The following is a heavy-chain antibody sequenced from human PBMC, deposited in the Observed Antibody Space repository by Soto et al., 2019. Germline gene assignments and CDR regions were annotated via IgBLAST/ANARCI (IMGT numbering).Heavy chain of an antibody. V-gene: IGHV5-51*01. Sequence: GEYPKISCKGSGYSFTSYWIGWVRQMPRKGLEWMGIIYSGDSDTRHSPSFQGQVTISADKSISTAYLQWSSLKASDTRMYYCARRNSFDHWGQGALVTVSS. J-gene: IGHJ4*02. CDR3: ARRNSFDH. CDR1: GYSFTSYW. CDR2: IYSGDSDT.